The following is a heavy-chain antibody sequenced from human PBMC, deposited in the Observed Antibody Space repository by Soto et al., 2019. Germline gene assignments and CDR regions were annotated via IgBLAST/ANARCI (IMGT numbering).Heavy chain of an antibody. D-gene: IGHD5-12*01. J-gene: IGHJ6*02. Sequence: GGSLRLSCAASGFTFSSYAMHWVRQAPGKGLEWVAVISYDGSNKYYADSVKGRFTISRDNSKNTLYLQMNSLRAEDTAVYYCAMTPWRRSGMDVWGQGTTVTVSS. CDR2: ISYDGSNK. CDR3: AMTPWRRSGMDV. CDR1: GFTFSSYA. V-gene: IGHV3-30-3*01.